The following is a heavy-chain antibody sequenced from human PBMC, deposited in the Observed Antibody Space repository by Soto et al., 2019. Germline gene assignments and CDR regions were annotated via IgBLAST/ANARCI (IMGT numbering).Heavy chain of an antibody. CDR1: GCSISSSPYY. D-gene: IGHD1-26*01. CDR2: IYYSGNT. J-gene: IGHJ1*01. Sequence: SETLSLTCTVSGCSISSSPYYWGWIRQPPGKGLEWIGSIYYSGNTYYNSSLKSRVTISVDTSKNQFSLKLSSVTAADTAVYYCARHGSNSGSYSEYFQRWGQGTLVTVS. V-gene: IGHV4-39*01. CDR3: ARHGSNSGSYSEYFQR.